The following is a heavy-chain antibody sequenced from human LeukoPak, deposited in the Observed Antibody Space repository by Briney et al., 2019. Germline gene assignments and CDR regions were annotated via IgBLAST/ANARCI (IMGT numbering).Heavy chain of an antibody. V-gene: IGHV3-11*06. CDR2: INTIGSHT. J-gene: IGHJ4*02. CDR3: ASSGSYRFDY. Sequence: PGGSLRLSCSVAGFTFTDHYMNWIRQVPGKGLEWVSYINTIGSHTEYADSVKGRFTISRDNAKNSLYLQMNSLRDEDTAVYYCASSGSYRFDYWGQGTLVTVSS. D-gene: IGHD1-26*01. CDR1: GFTFTDHY.